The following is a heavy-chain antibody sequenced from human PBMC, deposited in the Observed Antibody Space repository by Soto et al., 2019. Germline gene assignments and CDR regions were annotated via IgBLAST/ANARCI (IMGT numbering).Heavy chain of an antibody. Sequence: PGGSLRLSCAASELTFSPYSMNWVRQAPGKGLEWISYISSSSENIYYADSVKGRFTVSRDNAKNTLFLQMNSLRDDDSAIYYCARLPKGSVVTGWGQGSLVTVSS. J-gene: IGHJ4*01. D-gene: IGHD2-21*02. CDR3: ARLPKGSVVTG. V-gene: IGHV3-48*02. CDR1: ELTFSPYS. CDR2: ISSSSENI.